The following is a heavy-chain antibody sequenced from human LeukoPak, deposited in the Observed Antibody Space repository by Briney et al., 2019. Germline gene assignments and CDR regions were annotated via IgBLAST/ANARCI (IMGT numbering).Heavy chain of an antibody. D-gene: IGHD3-3*01. V-gene: IGHV4-34*01. J-gene: IGHJ4*02. CDR1: GGSFSGYY. CDR2: INHSGST. Sequence: PSETLSLTYAVYGGSFSGYYWSWIRQPPGKGLEWIGEINHSGSTNYNPSLKSRVTISVDTSKNQFSLKLSSVTAADTAVYYCARRGYDFWSGYYHYWGQGTLVTVSS. CDR3: ARRGYDFWSGYYHY.